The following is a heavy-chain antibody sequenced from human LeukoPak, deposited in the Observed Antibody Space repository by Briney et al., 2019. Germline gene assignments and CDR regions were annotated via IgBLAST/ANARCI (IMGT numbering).Heavy chain of an antibody. CDR1: GFTFSGYG. Sequence: GGSLRLSCAASGFTFSGYGMHWVRQAPGKGLEWVAVISYDGSNKYYADSVKGRFTISRDNSKNTLYLQMNSLRAEDTAVYYCCKDFQGGSCTRGTVTYFDYWGQGTLVTVSS. D-gene: IGHD2-8*02. CDR3: CKDFQGGSCTRGTVTYFDY. CDR2: ISYDGSNK. J-gene: IGHJ4*02. V-gene: IGHV3-30*18.